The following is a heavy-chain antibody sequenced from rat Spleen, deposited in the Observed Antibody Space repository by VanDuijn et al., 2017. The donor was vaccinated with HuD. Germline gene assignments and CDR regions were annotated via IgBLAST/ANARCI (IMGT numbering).Heavy chain of an antibody. V-gene: IGHV5S13*01. CDR3: TTPLTTVPTDYFDY. Sequence: EVQLVESGGGLVEPGGSLKVSCTASGFTFSHYGMAWVRQTPTKGLEWVASISTGGDDTYNRDSVKGRFTISRDNAKSTLYLQMDSLRSEDTATYYCTTPLTTVPTDYFDYWGQGVMVTVSS. J-gene: IGHJ2*01. CDR1: GFTFSHYG. CDR2: ISTGGDDT. D-gene: IGHD1-8*01.